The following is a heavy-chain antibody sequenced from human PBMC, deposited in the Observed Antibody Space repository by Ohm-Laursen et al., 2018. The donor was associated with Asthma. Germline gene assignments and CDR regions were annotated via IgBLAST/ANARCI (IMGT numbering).Heavy chain of an antibody. CDR2: INTNTGNP. Sequence: GSSVKVSCKVSGYTFTGYYMHWVRQAPGQGLGYMGWINTNTGNPTYAQGFTGRFVFSLDTAASTAYLQISSLKAEDTAVYYCARVKAPWQWLTDYWGQGTLVTVSS. D-gene: IGHD6-19*01. CDR3: ARVKAPWQWLTDY. J-gene: IGHJ4*02. CDR1: GYTFTGYY. V-gene: IGHV7-4-1*02.